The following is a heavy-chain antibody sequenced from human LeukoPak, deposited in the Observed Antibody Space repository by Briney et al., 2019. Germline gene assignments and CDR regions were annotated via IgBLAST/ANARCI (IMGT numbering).Heavy chain of an antibody. CDR1: GGSITSHF. CDR3: ATIKRGSIFGYFDF. J-gene: IGHJ4*02. CDR2: MFDSVNT. V-gene: IGHV4-59*11. D-gene: IGHD3-3*02. Sequence: PSETLSLTCTVSGGSITSHFWSWTRQPPGKGLEWIAYMFDSVNTKDNPSLKSRLTLSADTSKNQFSLRLTSVTAADTAVYYCATIKRGSIFGYFDFWGQGIKVTVSS.